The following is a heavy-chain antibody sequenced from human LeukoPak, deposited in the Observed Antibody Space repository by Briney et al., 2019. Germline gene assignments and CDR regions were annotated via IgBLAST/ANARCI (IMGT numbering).Heavy chain of an antibody. CDR2: ISGSDGST. CDR3: ARAGDYAFDY. CDR1: GFTFSSYA. Sequence: GGSLRLSCAASGFTFSSYAMSWVRQAPGKGLEWVSAISGSDGSTYYADSVKGRFTISRDNAKNSLYLQMNSLRAEDTAVYYCARAGDYAFDYWGQGTLVTVSS. D-gene: IGHD4-17*01. V-gene: IGHV3-23*01. J-gene: IGHJ4*02.